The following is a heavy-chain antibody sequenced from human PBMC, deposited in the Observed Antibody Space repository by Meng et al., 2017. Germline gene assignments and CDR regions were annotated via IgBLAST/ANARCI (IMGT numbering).Heavy chain of an antibody. D-gene: IGHD6-6*01. V-gene: IGHV3-33*01. CDR3: ARSISSSPQNYWYFDL. J-gene: IGHJ2*01. Sequence: LGGCGGRVVRSGRALRLSCAAYGFTFSVYGMHWVRQAPGKGLEWVAVIWYDGSNKYYADSVKGRFTISRDNSKNTLYLQMNSLRAEDTAVYYCARSISSSPQNYWYFDLWGRGTLVTVSS. CDR1: GFTFSVYG. CDR2: IWYDGSNK.